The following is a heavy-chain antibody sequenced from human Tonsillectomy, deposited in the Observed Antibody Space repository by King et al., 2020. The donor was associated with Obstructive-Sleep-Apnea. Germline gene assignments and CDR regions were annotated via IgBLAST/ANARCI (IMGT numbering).Heavy chain of an antibody. CDR1: GGSISSYY. D-gene: IGHD6-13*01. CDR2: FYYIGST. V-gene: IGHV4-59*01. Sequence: QLQESGPGLVKPSETLSLTCTVSGGSISSYYWSWIRQPPGKRLDWIGYFYYIGSTNYNPPLKSQVTISADTSKNQFSLKLSSATAADTAVYYCARGQNTGSSGSWVYCQHWGQGTLVTVSS. J-gene: IGHJ1*01. CDR3: ARGQNTGSSGSWVYCQH.